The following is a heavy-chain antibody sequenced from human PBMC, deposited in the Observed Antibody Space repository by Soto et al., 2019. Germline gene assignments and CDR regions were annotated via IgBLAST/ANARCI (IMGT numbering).Heavy chain of an antibody. D-gene: IGHD2-21*02. CDR1: GYTFTSYA. CDR3: AMSIVVVTALDY. V-gene: IGHV1-3*05. Sequence: QVQLVQSGAEEKKPGASVKVSCKASGYTFTSYAMHWVRQAPGQRLEWMGWINAGNGNTKYSQKFQGRVTITRDTSASTGYMELSSLRSEDTAVYYCAMSIVVVTALDYWGKGTLVTVSS. J-gene: IGHJ4*02. CDR2: INAGNGNT.